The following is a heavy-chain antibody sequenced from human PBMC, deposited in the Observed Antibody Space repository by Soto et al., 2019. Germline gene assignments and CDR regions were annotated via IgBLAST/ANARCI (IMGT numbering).Heavy chain of an antibody. J-gene: IGHJ5*02. CDR2: LSHRGGT. CDR3: ASGSGEDHVWGTYQAS. CDR1: GGSIRSRTW. Sequence: QVQLQESGPGLVKPSGTLSLTCAVSGGSIRSRTWWSWVRQYPGEGLEWIGELSHRGGTNYNPSLKSRLTMSVDQSKNHFSLHRSSVTAADTAVYYCASGSGEDHVWGTYQASWGQGILVTVSS. V-gene: IGHV4-4*02. D-gene: IGHD3-16*02.